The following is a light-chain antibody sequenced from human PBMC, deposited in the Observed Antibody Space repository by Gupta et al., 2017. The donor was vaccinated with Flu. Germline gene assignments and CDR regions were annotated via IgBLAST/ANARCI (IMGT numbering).Light chain of an antibody. V-gene: IGLV1-40*01. CDR3: QSYDNSLSGWV. CDR1: SSYIGARYG. Sequence: QSVLTQPPSVSGAPGQRVTISCTGSSSYIGARYGVHWYQQLPGAVPKLLIYSTTNRPSGVPDRFSASKSGTSASLAIAGLQAEDEADYYCQSYDNSLSGWVFGGGTKLTVL. CDR2: STT. J-gene: IGLJ3*02.